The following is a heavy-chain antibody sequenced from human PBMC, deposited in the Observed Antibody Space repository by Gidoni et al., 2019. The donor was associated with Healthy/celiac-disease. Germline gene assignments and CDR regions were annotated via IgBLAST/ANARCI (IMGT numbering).Heavy chain of an antibody. D-gene: IGHD3-10*01. CDR1: GFTFSSYS. Sequence: EVQLVESGGGLVKPGGSLSLSCAASGFTFSSYSMNWVRQAPGKGLEWVSSISSSSSYIYYADSVKGRFTISRDNAKNSLYLQMNSLRAEDTAVYYCASNYGSGSPQAWDYWGQGTLVTVSS. CDR3: ASNYGSGSPQAWDY. V-gene: IGHV3-21*01. J-gene: IGHJ4*02. CDR2: ISSSSSYI.